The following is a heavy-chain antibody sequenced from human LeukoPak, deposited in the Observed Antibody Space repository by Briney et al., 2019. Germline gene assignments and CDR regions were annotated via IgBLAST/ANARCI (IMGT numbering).Heavy chain of an antibody. CDR3: ATYWRYFDWLLLDT. D-gene: IGHD3-9*01. J-gene: IGHJ3*02. V-gene: IGHV3-7*05. CDR2: IKQDGSET. CDR1: GLTFGDYW. Sequence: PGGSLRLSCVASGLTFGDYWMTWVRQAPGKGPECVANIKQDGSETHYVDSVKGRFTIFRDNAKNSLSLQMNSLRVEDTAMYYCATYWRYFDWLLLDTWGLGTMVTVSS.